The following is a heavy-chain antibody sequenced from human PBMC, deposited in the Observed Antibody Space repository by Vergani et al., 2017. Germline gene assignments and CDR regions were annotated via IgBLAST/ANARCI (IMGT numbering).Heavy chain of an antibody. J-gene: IGHJ6*02. CDR2: ISSSSSYI. Sequence: EVQLVESGGGLVKRGGSLRLSCAASGFTFSSYSMNWVRQAPGKGLEWVSSISSSSSYIHYSDSLKGRFTISRDNAKSALFLQMNSLRAEDTSVYYCAGDRYYLCSGSCPYFYYYCLDVWGQGTAVTVSS. CDR3: AGDRYYLCSGSCPYFYYYCLDV. D-gene: IGHD3-10*01. CDR1: GFTFSSYS. V-gene: IGHV3-21*01.